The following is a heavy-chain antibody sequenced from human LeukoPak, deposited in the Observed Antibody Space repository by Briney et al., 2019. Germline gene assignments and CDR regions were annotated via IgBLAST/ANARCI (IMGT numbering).Heavy chain of an antibody. J-gene: IGHJ4*02. Sequence: PGGSLRLSCAASGFTFSSYGMHWVRQAPGKGVEWVACIRYDGSNKYYADSVRGRCTISRDNSKNTLYLQMNSLRAEYTAVYYCAKDIVVVQNGDYWGQGTLVTVSS. CDR2: IRYDGSNK. CDR3: AKDIVVVQNGDY. D-gene: IGHD2-2*01. V-gene: IGHV3-30*02. CDR1: GFTFSSYG.